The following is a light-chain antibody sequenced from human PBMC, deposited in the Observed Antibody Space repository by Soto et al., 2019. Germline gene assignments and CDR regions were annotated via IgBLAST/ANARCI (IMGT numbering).Light chain of an antibody. CDR3: LQYVSSPWT. V-gene: IGKV3-20*01. Sequence: EIVLTQSAATLSLSLGERATSSCRASQTVGGRYLAWFQQKPGQTPRLLIYGASTRAAGVPDRFSGSGSGTDFSLTINRLEPEDFAVYYCLQYVSSPWTFGQGTKVEV. J-gene: IGKJ1*01. CDR2: GAS. CDR1: QTVGGRY.